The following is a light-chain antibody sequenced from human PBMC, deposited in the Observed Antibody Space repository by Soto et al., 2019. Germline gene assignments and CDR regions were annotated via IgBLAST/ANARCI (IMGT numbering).Light chain of an antibody. J-gene: IGLJ1*01. Sequence: VLTQPASVSGSPGQSITISCTGTSSDVGGYNYVSWYQQHPGKAPKLMIYEVSNRPSGVSNRFSGSKSGNTASLTISGLQAEDEADYYCSSYTSSSTYVFGTGTNVTVL. V-gene: IGLV2-14*01. CDR3: SSYTSSSTYV. CDR2: EVS. CDR1: SSDVGGYNY.